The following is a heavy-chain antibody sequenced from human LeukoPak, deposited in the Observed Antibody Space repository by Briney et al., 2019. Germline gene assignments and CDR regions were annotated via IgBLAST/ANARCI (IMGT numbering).Heavy chain of an antibody. V-gene: IGHV4-61*02. CDR1: GGSISSSSYY. Sequence: SETLSLTCTVSGGSISSSSYYWSWIRQPAGKGLEWTGRIYTSGSTNYNPSLKSRVTMSVDTSKNQFSLKLSSVTAADTAVYYCARLVTDTIGFDYWGQGTLVTVSS. CDR2: IYTSGST. J-gene: IGHJ4*02. CDR3: ARLVTDTIGFDY. D-gene: IGHD2-21*02.